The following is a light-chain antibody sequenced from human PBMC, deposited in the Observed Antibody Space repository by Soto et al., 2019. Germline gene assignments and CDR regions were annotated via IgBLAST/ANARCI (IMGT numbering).Light chain of an antibody. V-gene: IGKV2-28*01. CDR2: VAS. CDR3: MQALQTPGT. J-gene: IGKJ5*01. CDR1: HSLLQSDGYSY. Sequence: DIVMSQSRLSLRVTPGEPASISXRSTHSLLQSDGYSYVAGDLQKPGQSPQXXIYVASNRASGGPDRFSGSGAGTDFTLKSSRVEAEDVGVYYCMQALQTPGTFGEGTRLEIK.